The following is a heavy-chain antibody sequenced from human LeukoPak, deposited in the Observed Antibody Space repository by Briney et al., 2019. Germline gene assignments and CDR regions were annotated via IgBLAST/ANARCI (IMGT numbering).Heavy chain of an antibody. CDR2: IYYSGST. CDR3: ARAGPLKIFGVVIDWFDP. V-gene: IGHV4-59*01. D-gene: IGHD3-3*01. CDR1: GGSISSYY. J-gene: IGHJ5*02. Sequence: SETLSLTCTVSGGSISSYYWSWIRQPPGKGLEWIGYIYYSGSTNYNPSLKSRVTISVDTSKNQFSLKLSSVTAADTAVYYCARAGPLKIFGVVIDWFDPWGQGTLVTVSS.